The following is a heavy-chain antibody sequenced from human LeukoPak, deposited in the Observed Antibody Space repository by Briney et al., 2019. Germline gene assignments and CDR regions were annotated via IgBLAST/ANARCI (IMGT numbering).Heavy chain of an antibody. CDR1: GFTFSNYW. CDR2: INSDGLIT. D-gene: IGHD6-19*01. J-gene: IGHJ4*02. V-gene: IGHV3-74*01. Sequence: GGSLRLSCAASGFTFSNYWMHWVRQAPGKGLVWVSRINSDGLITNYADSVKGRFTISRDNSKNMLYLQMNSLRTEDTAVYYCATLRSDSSGWYYFDYWGQGTLVTVSS. CDR3: ATLRSDSSGWYYFDY.